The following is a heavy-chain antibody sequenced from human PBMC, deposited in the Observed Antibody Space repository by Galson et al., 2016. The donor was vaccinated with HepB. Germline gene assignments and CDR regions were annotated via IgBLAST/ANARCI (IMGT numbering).Heavy chain of an antibody. Sequence: SVKVSCKASGGTFSSYAISWVRQAPGQGLEWMGGIIPIYGTTNFAQKFQGRVTITADESMTTAYMELSRLRSGDTAVYYCARDLALYCSSTSTNCYRGFDPCGQGTLVTVSS. D-gene: IGHD2-2*01. CDR1: GGTFSSYA. J-gene: IGHJ5*02. V-gene: IGHV1-69*13. CDR2: IIPIYGTT. CDR3: ARDLALYCSSTSTNCYRGFDP.